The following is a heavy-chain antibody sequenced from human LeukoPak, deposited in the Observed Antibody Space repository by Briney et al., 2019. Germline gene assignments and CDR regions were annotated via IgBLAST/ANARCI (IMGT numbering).Heavy chain of an antibody. Sequence: PSETLSLTCTVSGGSISSSSYYWGWIRQPPGKGLEWIGSIYYSGSTYYNPSLKSRVTISVDTSKNQFSLKLSSVTAADTAVYYCAGRGSIAAAWGQGTLVTVSS. V-gene: IGHV4-39*07. CDR3: AGRGSIAAA. CDR2: IYYSGST. CDR1: GGSISSSSYY. J-gene: IGHJ5*02. D-gene: IGHD6-13*01.